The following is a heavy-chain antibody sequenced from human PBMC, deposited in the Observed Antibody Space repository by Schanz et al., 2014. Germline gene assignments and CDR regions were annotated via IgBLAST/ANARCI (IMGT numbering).Heavy chain of an antibody. CDR3: AREEGWGRAAAGPKHYYYGMDV. CDR2: ISSGSSYA. V-gene: IGHV3-11*06. J-gene: IGHJ6*02. D-gene: IGHD6-13*01. CDR1: GFTFSDYY. Sequence: QVQLVESGGGLVKPGGSLRLSCAASGFTFSDYYMSWIRQAPGKGLEWVSDISSGSSYANYADSVKGRFTISRDNAKNSLYLQMNSLRAEDTAVYYCAREEGWGRAAAGPKHYYYGMDVWGQGTTXTVSS.